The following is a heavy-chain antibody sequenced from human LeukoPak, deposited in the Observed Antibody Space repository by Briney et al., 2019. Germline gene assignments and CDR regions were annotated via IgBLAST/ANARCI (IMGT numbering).Heavy chain of an antibody. V-gene: IGHV1-18*01. CDR3: AREGIAAAGHNYYYYYYMDV. J-gene: IGHJ6*03. D-gene: IGHD6-13*01. CDR1: GYTFTSYG. Sequence: ASVKVSCKASGYTFTSYGISWVRQAPGQGLEWMGWISAYNGNTNYAQKLQGRVTMTTDTSTSTAYMELRSLRSDDTAVYYCAREGIAAAGHNYYYYYYMDVWGKGTTVTVSS. CDR2: ISAYNGNT.